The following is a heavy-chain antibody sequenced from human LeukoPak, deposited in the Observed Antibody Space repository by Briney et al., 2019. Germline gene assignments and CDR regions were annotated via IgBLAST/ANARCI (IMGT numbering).Heavy chain of an antibody. D-gene: IGHD3-10*01. CDR2: IYPGDSDI. Sequence: GESLKISCKGSGYGFTSYWIGWVRRMPGKGLEWMGIIYPGDSDIRYSPSFQGQVTISDDKSISTAYLQWSSLKASDTAMYYCARLTMVRGVDFDYWGQGTLVTVSS. J-gene: IGHJ4*02. CDR1: GYGFTSYW. V-gene: IGHV5-51*01. CDR3: ARLTMVRGVDFDY.